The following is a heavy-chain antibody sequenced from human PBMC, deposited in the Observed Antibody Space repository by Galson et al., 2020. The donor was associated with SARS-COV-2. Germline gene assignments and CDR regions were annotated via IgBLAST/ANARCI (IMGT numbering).Heavy chain of an antibody. CDR1: GYSISSGYY. CDR3: AREEESPGKA. J-gene: IGHJ3*01. D-gene: IGHD3-10*01. Sequence: ASETLSLTCSVSGYSISSGYYWGWIRQPPGKGLEWIASIFHSGDAFYNPSLKSRVTISVDTSRNQISLKMTSVTATDTAVYFCAREEESPGKAWGQGTMVTVSS. V-gene: IGHV4-38-2*02. CDR2: IFHSGDA.